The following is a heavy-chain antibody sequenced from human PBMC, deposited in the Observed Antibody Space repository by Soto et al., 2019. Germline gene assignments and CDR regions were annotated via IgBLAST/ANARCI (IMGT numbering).Heavy chain of an antibody. J-gene: IGHJ5*02. D-gene: IGHD2-8*01. CDR2: IYPGDSDT. CDR3: ARGYCTTNICDPWFDP. Sequence: PGESLKISCTGVGYSFTSYWIGLVRQMPGKGLEWMGIIYPGDSDTRYSPSFQGQVTISADKSITTAYLQWSSLKASDTAMYYCARGYCTTNICDPWFDPWGQGTLVTVSS. CDR1: GYSFTSYW. V-gene: IGHV5-51*01.